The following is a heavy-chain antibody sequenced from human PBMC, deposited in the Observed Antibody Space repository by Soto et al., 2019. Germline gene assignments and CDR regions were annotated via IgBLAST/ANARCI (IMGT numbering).Heavy chain of an antibody. D-gene: IGHD3-3*01. CDR1: GYAFTSYG. CDR2: ISAYNGNT. Sequence: ASVKVSCKASGYAFTSYGINWVRQAPGQGLEWMGWISAYNGNTNYAQKRQGRVTRTTDTSTSTAYMELRSLSSDETAVDYCARDYYDFWSAKGYFDYWGQGTLVTVSS. V-gene: IGHV1-18*04. J-gene: IGHJ4*02. CDR3: ARDYYDFWSAKGYFDY.